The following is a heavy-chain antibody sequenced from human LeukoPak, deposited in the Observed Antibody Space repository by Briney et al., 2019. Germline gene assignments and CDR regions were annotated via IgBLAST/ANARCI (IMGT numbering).Heavy chain of an antibody. CDR2: IYSDDDK. V-gene: IGHV2-5*02. CDR1: VFSLSTSGAG. J-gene: IGHJ4*02. Sequence: SGPTLVKPTHTLTLTCTCSVFSLSTSGAGGGWIRQPPGNALEWLPLIYSDDDKRYRPYLKSRLTITTDTSKNQVVLTMTNMDPVDTATYYCAHSEWTLPLDSWGQGTLVTVSS. CDR3: AHSEWTLPLDS. D-gene: IGHD3-3*01.